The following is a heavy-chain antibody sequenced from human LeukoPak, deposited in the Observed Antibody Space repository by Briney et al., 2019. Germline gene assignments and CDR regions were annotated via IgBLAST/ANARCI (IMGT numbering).Heavy chain of an antibody. J-gene: IGHJ1*01. CDR2: ISYDGSNK. CDR3: AGGVNYYDSSGYRAEYFQH. CDR1: GFTFSIYA. V-gene: IGHV3-30-3*01. D-gene: IGHD3-22*01. Sequence: GGSLRLSCAACGFTFSIYAMHWVRQAPGKGLEWVAVISYDGSNKYYADSVKGRFTISRDNSKNTLYLQMNSLRAEDTAVYYCAGGVNYYDSSGYRAEYFQHWGQGTLVTVSS.